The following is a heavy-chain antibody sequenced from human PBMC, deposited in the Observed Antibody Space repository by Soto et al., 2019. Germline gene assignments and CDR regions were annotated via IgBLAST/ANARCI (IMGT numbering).Heavy chain of an antibody. CDR2: IWYDGSNN. D-gene: IGHD6-13*01. J-gene: IGHJ5*02. Sequence: KGLEWVAVIWYDGSNNYYADSVKGRFTISRDNSKNTLYLQMNSLRAEDTAVYFCSIDRGSGWLNPGWFGPWGQGTLVSVSS. CDR3: SIDRGSGWLNPGWFGP. V-gene: IGHV3-33*01.